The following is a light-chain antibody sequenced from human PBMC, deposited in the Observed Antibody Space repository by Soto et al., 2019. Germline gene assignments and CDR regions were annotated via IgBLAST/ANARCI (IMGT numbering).Light chain of an antibody. V-gene: IGLV2-14*01. Sequence: QSVLTQPASVSGSPGQSITISCTGTSSDVGGYNYVSWYQQHPGKAPKLMIYDVSNRPSGVSNRFSGSKSGNTASLTISGLQAEDESDYYCSSYTSSSIQFGGGTKRTVL. CDR1: SSDVGGYNY. J-gene: IGLJ2*01. CDR3: SSYTSSSIQ. CDR2: DVS.